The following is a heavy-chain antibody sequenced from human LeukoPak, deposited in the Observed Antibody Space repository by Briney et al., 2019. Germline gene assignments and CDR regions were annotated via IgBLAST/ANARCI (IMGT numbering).Heavy chain of an antibody. CDR2: ISGSGGST. J-gene: IGHJ4*02. CDR1: GFTFSSYA. CDR3: ARKIGFSSSWYYGRHYFDY. Sequence: PGGSLTLSCAASGFTFSSYAMSWVRQAPGKGLEWVSAISGSGGSTYYADSVKGRFTISRDNSKNTLYLQMNSLRAQDTAVYYCARKIGFSSSWYYGRHYFDYWGQGTLVTVSS. D-gene: IGHD6-13*01. V-gene: IGHV3-23*01.